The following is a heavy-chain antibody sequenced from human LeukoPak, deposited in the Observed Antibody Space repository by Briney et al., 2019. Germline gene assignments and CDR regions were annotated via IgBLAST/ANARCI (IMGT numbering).Heavy chain of an antibody. CDR3: ARGYYYDSSPVAFDI. J-gene: IGHJ3*02. CDR2: IYHSGST. V-gene: IGHV4-39*07. Sequence: SETLSLTCTVSGGSISSSSYYWGWLRQPPGKGLEWIGSIYHSGSTYYNPSLKSRVTISVDTSKNQFSLKLSSVTAADTAVYYCARGYYYDSSPVAFDIWGQGTMVTVSS. D-gene: IGHD3-22*01. CDR1: GGSISSSSYY.